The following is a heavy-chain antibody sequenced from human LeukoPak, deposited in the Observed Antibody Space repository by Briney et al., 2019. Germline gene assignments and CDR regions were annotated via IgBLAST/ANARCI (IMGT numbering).Heavy chain of an antibody. CDR1: GFIFSDCA. CDR3: AKEGIVGDTFYFDY. V-gene: IGHV3-73*01. J-gene: IGHJ4*02. CDR2: IDTRDTGSAT. Sequence: PGGSLKLPCAGFGFIFSDCAIHWVRQASGKGLEWVGRIDTRDTGSATAYAASVRGRFAISRDDSKSTAYLQMTGLKTEDTAVYYCAKEGIVGDTFYFDYWGQGTLVTVSS. D-gene: IGHD1-26*01.